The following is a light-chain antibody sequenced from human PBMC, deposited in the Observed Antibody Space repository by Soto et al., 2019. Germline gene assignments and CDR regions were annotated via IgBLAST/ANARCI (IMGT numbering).Light chain of an antibody. CDR1: QGISST. CDR2: DAS. CDR3: QQFNSYPRT. V-gene: IGKV1-13*02. J-gene: IGKJ3*01. Sequence: AIQLTQSPSSLSASAGDRVTITCRASQGISSTLAWYQQKPGKAPKLLIYDASSLESGVPSRFSGSGSGTDSTLTITSLQPEDFATYYCQQFNSYPRTFGPGTKVEIK.